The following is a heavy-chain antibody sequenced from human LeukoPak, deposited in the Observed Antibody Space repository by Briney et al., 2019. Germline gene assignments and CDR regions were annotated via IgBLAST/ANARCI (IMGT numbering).Heavy chain of an antibody. Sequence: GGSLRLSCAASGFTFSSYAMHWVRQAPGKGLEWVAVISYDGSNKYYADSVKGRFTISRDNSKNTLYLQMNSLRAEDTAVYYCARDPGYSASKDAFDIWGQGTMVTVSS. V-gene: IGHV3-30-3*01. CDR3: ARDPGYSASKDAFDI. J-gene: IGHJ3*02. CDR1: GFTFSSYA. CDR2: ISYDGSNK. D-gene: IGHD5-18*01.